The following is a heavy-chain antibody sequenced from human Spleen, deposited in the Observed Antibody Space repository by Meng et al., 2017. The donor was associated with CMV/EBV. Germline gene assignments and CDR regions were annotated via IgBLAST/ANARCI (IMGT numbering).Heavy chain of an antibody. Sequence: VQLVQSGAEGKKPGAPVKVSCNASGYPFTSYGISWVRQAPGQGLEWMGWISAYNGNTNYAQKLQGRVTMTTDTSTSTAYMELRSLRSDDTAVYYCARDTLLWIPANWFDPWGQGTLVTVSS. J-gene: IGHJ5*02. CDR2: ISAYNGNT. V-gene: IGHV1-18*01. CDR3: ARDTLLWIPANWFDP. D-gene: IGHD5-18*01. CDR1: GYPFTSYG.